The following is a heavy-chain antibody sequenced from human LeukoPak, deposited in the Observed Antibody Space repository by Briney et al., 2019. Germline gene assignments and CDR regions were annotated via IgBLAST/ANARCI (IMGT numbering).Heavy chain of an antibody. Sequence: KRSETLSLTCTVWGGSMSSYDGSWMRRSPGKGREWIAYISDIGSINYNPSLKSRVTISLDTSKNQFSLKLSSVTAADTAVYYCAGHHPRNTVDFWGQGTLVTVSS. V-gene: IGHV4-59*08. CDR3: AGHHPRNTVDF. D-gene: IGHD2/OR15-2a*01. J-gene: IGHJ4*02. CDR2: ISDIGSI. CDR1: GGSMSSYD.